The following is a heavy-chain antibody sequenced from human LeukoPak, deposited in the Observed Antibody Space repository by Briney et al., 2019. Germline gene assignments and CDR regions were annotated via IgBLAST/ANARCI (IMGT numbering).Heavy chain of an antibody. CDR1: GGSISSYY. CDR2: IYYSGRT. V-gene: IGHV4-59*01. CDR3: ARTGPHYYYGRAV. Sequence: SETLSLTCTVSGGSISSYYWSWIRQPPGKGLEWIGYIYYSGRTNYNPSLKSRVTISVDTSKNQFSLKLSSVTAADTAVYYCARTGPHYYYGRAVWGQGTTATVS. J-gene: IGHJ6*02.